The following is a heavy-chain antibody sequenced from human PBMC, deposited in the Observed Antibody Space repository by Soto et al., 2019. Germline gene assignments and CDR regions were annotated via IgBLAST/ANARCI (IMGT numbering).Heavy chain of an antibody. D-gene: IGHD3-22*01. CDR3: AREGHLINMIRISYYYCGMDV. Sequence: QVQLVESGGGVVQPGRSLRLSCAASGFTFSSYGMHWVRQAPGKGLEWVAVIWYDGSNKYYADSVKGRFTSSRDNSKNTLNLKMNSLRAEDTAVYYCAREGHLINMIRISYYYCGMDVWVQGTTVTVSS. CDR1: GFTFSSYG. V-gene: IGHV3-33*01. J-gene: IGHJ6*02. CDR2: IWYDGSNK.